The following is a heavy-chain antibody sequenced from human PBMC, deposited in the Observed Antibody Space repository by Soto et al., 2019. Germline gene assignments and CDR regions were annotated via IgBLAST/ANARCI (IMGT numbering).Heavy chain of an antibody. J-gene: IGHJ6*02. CDR3: ARGSYASNVFIMDV. V-gene: IGHV1-46*01. CDR1: GYTFTTYF. CDR2: INPTGGDT. Sequence: QVQLVQSGAEVKKPGASVQVSCKASGYTFTTYFMHWVRQAPGQGFKWMGRINPTGGDTVYAKKFQGRVTVSRDTSTSTVYIELGSLTSKDTAVYYCARGSYASNVFIMDVWGQGTTVTVSS. D-gene: IGHD2-2*01.